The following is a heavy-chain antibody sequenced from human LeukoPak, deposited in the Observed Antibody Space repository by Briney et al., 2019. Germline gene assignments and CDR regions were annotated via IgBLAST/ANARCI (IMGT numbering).Heavy chain of an antibody. V-gene: IGHV3-23*01. D-gene: IGHD2-15*01. CDR2: ISGSGDST. CDR1: GFTLSSYG. Sequence: GGSLRLSCAASGFTLSSYGMSWVRQAPGKGLEWVSGISGSGDSTYNADSVKGRFTVSRDNSKNTLYLQVNSLRAEDTAVYYCARCSGGSCYHRFDYWGQGTLVTVSS. J-gene: IGHJ4*02. CDR3: ARCSGGSCYHRFDY.